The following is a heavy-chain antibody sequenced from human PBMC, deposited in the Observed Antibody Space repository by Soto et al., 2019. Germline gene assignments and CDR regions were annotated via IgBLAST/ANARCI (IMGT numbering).Heavy chain of an antibody. CDR2: IYYSGST. CDR1: GGSISSYY. CDR3: ARDLRYYYDSSGYYGAGYYYYGMDV. V-gene: IGHV4-59*01. Sequence: SETLSLTCTVSGGSISSYYWSWIRQPPGKGLEWIGYIYYSGSTNYNPSLKSRVTISVDTSKNQFSLKLSSVTAADTAVYYCARDLRYYYDSSGYYGAGYYYYGMDVWGQGTTVTVSS. D-gene: IGHD3-22*01. J-gene: IGHJ6*02.